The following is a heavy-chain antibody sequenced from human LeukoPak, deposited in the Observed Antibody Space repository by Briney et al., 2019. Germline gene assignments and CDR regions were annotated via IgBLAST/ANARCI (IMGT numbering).Heavy chain of an antibody. Sequence: GASLMTCSAGSCSIFTNYLISLRRQLAGEGVGGSGIIYPGDSDTRYSPFFQGQVTTSADKSISTAYPQWSSLKASDTAMYYCAIPHKGYCSGGSGSGVWFDPWGQGTLVTVSS. J-gene: IGHJ5*02. V-gene: IGHV5-51*01. CDR2: IYPGDSDT. CDR3: AIPHKGYCSGGSGSGVWFDP. D-gene: IGHD2-15*01. CDR1: CSIFTNYL.